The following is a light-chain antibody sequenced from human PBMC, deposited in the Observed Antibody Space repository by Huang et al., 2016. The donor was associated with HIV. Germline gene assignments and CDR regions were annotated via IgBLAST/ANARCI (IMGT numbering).Light chain of an antibody. J-gene: IGKJ4*01. CDR2: WAS. CDR1: QSVLYSSKNRNY. CDR3: QQYYSIPPS. V-gene: IGKV4-1*01. Sequence: DIVMTQSPNSLAVSLGERATINCRSSQSVLYSSKNRNYLAWYQQKAGQPPKLLIYWASTRESEVPDRFRGSGSGRDFTLTISSRQAEDVAVYYCQQYYSIPPSFGGGTKVEIK.